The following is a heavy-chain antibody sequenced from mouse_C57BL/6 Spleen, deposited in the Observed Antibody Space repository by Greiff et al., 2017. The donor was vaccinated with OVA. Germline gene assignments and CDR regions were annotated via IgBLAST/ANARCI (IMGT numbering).Heavy chain of an antibody. V-gene: IGHV1-26*01. J-gene: IGHJ3*01. CDR3: ARSTHYYGSSWFAY. CDR1: GYTFTDYY. D-gene: IGHD1-1*01. Sequence: EVQLQQSGPELVKPGASVKISCKASGYTFTDYYMNWVKQSHGKSLEWIGDINPNNGGTSYNQKFKGKATLTVDKSSSTAYMELRSLTSEDSAVXDCARSTHYYGSSWFAYWGQGTLVTVSA. CDR2: INPNNGGT.